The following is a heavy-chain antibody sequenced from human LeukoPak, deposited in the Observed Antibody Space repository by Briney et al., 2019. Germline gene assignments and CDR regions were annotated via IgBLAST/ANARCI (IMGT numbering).Heavy chain of an antibody. CDR1: GFTFSRFG. CDR3: ARGGSDTAMAHDY. D-gene: IGHD5-18*01. J-gene: IGHJ4*02. CDR2: ISNDGNKR. V-gene: IGHV3-30*03. Sequence: GGSLRLSCEVSGFTFSRFGFHWVRQAPGKGLEWVSFISNDGNKRNYGDSVKGRFTISRDDAKNTLYLQVNSLRAEDTAVYFCARGGSDTAMAHDYWGQGTLVTVSS.